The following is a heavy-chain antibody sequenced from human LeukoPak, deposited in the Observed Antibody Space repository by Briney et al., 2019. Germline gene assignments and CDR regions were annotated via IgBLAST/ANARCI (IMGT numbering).Heavy chain of an antibody. J-gene: IGHJ3*02. D-gene: IGHD1-26*01. CDR2: IYSGGST. CDR1: GFTVSSNY. Sequence: GGSLRLSCAASGFTVSSNYMSWVRQAPGKGLEWVSVIYSGGSTYYADSVKGRFTISRGNSKNTLYLQMNSLRAEDTAVYYCARDSWAGATYDAFDIWGQGTMVTVSS. CDR3: ARDSWAGATYDAFDI. V-gene: IGHV3-66*02.